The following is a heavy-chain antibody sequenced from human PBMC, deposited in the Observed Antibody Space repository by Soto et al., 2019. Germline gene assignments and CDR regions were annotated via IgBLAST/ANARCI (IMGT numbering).Heavy chain of an antibody. CDR2: IYPGDSDT. V-gene: IGHV5-51*01. J-gene: IGHJ6*02. CDR1: GYSFTSYW. Sequence: PGESLKISCKGSGYSFTSYWIGWVRQMPGKGLEWMGIIYPGDSDTRYSPSFQGQVTISADKSISTAYLQWSSLKASDTAMYYCAKHEYYDILTGYYLVGMDVWGQGTTVTVSS. CDR3: AKHEYYDILTGYYLVGMDV. D-gene: IGHD3-9*01.